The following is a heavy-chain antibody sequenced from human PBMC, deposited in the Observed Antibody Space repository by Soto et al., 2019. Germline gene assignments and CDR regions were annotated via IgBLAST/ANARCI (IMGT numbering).Heavy chain of an antibody. D-gene: IGHD2-21*01. CDR3: ATAYCGGDCYLLTAFDI. CDR2: ISSSSSYI. J-gene: IGHJ3*02. V-gene: IGHV3-21*01. Sequence: GGSLRLSCAASGFTFSSYSMNWVRQAPGKGLEWVSSISSSSSYIYYADSVKGRFTISRDNAKNSLYLQMNSLRAEDTAVYYCATAYCGGDCYLLTAFDIWGQGTMVTVSS. CDR1: GFTFSSYS.